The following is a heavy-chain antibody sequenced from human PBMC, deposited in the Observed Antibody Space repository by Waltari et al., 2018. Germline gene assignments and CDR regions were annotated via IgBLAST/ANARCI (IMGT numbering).Heavy chain of an antibody. V-gene: IGHV4-61*02. CDR1: GGSISRGRFY. D-gene: IGHD2-2*01. CDR2: IYKNGDT. Sequence: QVQLQESGPGLVKPSQTLSLTCTVSGGSISRGRFYWNRLRQPAGKGLEWVGRIYKNGDTTYNPSLKSRVTLSLDTSKNQFSLELTSMTAADTATYYCAREVVPAALGFGDFDYWGRGTLVTVSS. J-gene: IGHJ4*02. CDR3: AREVVPAALGFGDFDY.